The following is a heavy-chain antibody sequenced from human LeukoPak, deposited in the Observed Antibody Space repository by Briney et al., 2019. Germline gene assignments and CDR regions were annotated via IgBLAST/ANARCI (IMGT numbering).Heavy chain of an antibody. CDR2: IYYSGST. CDR1: GGSINTYY. V-gene: IGHV4-59*08. J-gene: IGHJ4*02. CDR3: ARGRRGLDY. Sequence: SETLSLTCTVSGGSINTYYWSWIRQPPGKGLEWIGNIYYSGSTYYNPSLKSRLTISVDTSKNQFSLKLSSVTAADTAVYYCARGRRGLDYWGQGTLVTVSS.